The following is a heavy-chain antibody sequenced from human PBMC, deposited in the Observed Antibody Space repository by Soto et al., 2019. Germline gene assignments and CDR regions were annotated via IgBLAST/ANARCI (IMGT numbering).Heavy chain of an antibody. CDR2: IYWNDDK. D-gene: IGHD6-19*01. V-gene: IGHV2-5*01. CDR1: GFSLRTSGVG. CDR3: AKSGSSGWYGWFDP. J-gene: IGHJ5*02. Sequence: SGPTLVNPTHTLTLTSIFSGFSLRTSGVGVGWIRQPPGKALEWLGFIYWNDDKRYSPSLKSRLTITKDTSKNQVVLTMTNMDPVDTATYYCAKSGSSGWYGWFDPWGQGTLVTVSS.